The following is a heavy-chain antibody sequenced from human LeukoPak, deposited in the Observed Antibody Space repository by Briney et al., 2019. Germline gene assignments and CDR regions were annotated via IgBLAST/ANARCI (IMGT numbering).Heavy chain of an antibody. CDR1: GFTFGDYA. V-gene: IGHV3-49*03. J-gene: IGHJ4*02. Sequence: GGSLRLSCTASGFTFGDYAMSWFRQAPGKGLEWVGFIRSKAYGGTTEYAASVKGRFTISRDDSKSIAYLQMNSLKTEDTAVYYCTRDGYYDILTGYYTFDYWGQGTLVTVSS. D-gene: IGHD3-9*01. CDR3: TRDGYYDILTGYYTFDY. CDR2: IRSKAYGGTT.